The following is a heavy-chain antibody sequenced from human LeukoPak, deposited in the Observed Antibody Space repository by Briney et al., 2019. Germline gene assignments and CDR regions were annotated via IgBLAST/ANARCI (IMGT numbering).Heavy chain of an antibody. CDR3: ARDFWNRGAFDI. V-gene: IGHV4-59*01. CDR2: IYYRGST. J-gene: IGHJ3*02. Sequence: SETLSLTCTVSGGSLSTFYWSWIRQPQGKGLEWIGYIYYRGSTTYNPSLKSRVTISVDTSKNQFSLNLTSVTAADTAVYYCARDFWNRGAFDIWGQGTMVTVSS. CDR1: GGSLSTFY. D-gene: IGHD1-1*01.